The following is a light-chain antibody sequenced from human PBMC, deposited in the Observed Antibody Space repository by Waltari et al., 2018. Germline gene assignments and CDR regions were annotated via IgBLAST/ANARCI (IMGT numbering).Light chain of an antibody. CDR1: QDINKY. V-gene: IGKV1-33*01. Sequence: DIQMTQSPSSLSASVGDTVTLTCRASQDINKYINWYQQKPGQAPKLLIYDIADVEVGMPTRISGSRVGTDITITIRGQQLEDIDTYYCEQHDGVRSFGGGTKVEL. CDR3: EQHDGVRS. J-gene: IGKJ4*01. CDR2: DIA.